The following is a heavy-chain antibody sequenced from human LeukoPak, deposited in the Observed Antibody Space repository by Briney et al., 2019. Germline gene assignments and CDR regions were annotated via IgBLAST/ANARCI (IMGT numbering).Heavy chain of an antibody. CDR2: ISAYNGNT. J-gene: IGHJ4*02. Sequence: ASVKVSCKASGYTFTCYGISWVRQAPGQGLEWMGWISAYNGNTNYAQKLQGRVTMTIDTSTSTAYMELRSLRSDDTAVYYCARVSATVVTPPLDWGQGTLVTVSS. CDR1: GYTFTCYG. D-gene: IGHD4-23*01. CDR3: ARVSATVVTPPLD. V-gene: IGHV1-18*01.